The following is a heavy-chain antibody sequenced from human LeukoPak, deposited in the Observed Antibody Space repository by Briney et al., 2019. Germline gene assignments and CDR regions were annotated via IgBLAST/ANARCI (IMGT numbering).Heavy chain of an antibody. CDR2: IYYSGST. V-gene: IGHV4-59*01. CDR1: GGSISSYY. J-gene: IGHJ4*02. CDR3: ARTRGDSSGYYNDY. D-gene: IGHD3-22*01. Sequence: TSETLSLTCTVSGGSISSYYWSWIRQPPGKGLEWIGYIYYSGSTNYNPSLKSRVTISVDTSKNQFSLKLSSVTAADTAVYYCARTRGDSSGYYNDYWGQGTLVTVSP.